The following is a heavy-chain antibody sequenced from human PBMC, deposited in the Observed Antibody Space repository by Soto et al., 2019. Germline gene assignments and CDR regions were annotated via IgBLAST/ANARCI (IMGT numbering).Heavy chain of an antibody. CDR3: ASYNDYGN. CDR2: IYGGGGSST. Sequence: EVQLVESGGGLVQPGGSLRLSCAASGFTVSNSYMNWVRQAPGKGLEWVSLIYGGGGSSTYYAASVKGRFTISRDNSKNTLYLQMNNLRVEYTSVYYCASYNDYGNWGQGTLVTVSS. V-gene: IGHV3-66*01. CDR1: GFTVSNSY. D-gene: IGHD4-17*01. J-gene: IGHJ4*02.